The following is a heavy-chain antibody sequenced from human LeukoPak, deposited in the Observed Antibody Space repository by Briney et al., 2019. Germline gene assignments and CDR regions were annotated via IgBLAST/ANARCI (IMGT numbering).Heavy chain of an antibody. J-gene: IGHJ4*02. CDR1: GFTFSSYA. Sequence: QPGGSLRLSCAASGFTFSSYAMSWVRQAPGKGLEWVSAISGSGGSTYYADSVKGRFTISRDNSKNTLYLQMNSLRAEDTAVYYCAKDHCSSTSCYGKGGFDYWGQGTLVTVSS. CDR2: ISGSGGST. D-gene: IGHD2-2*01. V-gene: IGHV3-23*01. CDR3: AKDHCSSTSCYGKGGFDY.